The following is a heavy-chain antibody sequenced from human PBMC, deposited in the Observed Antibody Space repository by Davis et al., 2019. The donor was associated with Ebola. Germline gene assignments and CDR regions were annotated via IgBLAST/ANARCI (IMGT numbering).Heavy chain of an antibody. CDR2: ISGSGGST. V-gene: IGHV3-23*01. CDR1: GFTFSSYA. D-gene: IGHD3-3*01. J-gene: IGHJ4*02. Sequence: GGSLRLSCAASGFTFSSYAMSWVRQAPGKGLEWVSAISGSGGSTYYADSVKGRFTISRDNSKNSLYLQMNSLRTEDTALYYCAKGVFGVVIILDYWGQGTLVTVSS. CDR3: AKGVFGVVIILDY.